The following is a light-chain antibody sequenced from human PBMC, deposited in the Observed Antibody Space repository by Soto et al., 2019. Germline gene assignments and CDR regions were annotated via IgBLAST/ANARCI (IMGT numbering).Light chain of an antibody. J-gene: IGKJ1*01. CDR3: QHYNSYSEA. CDR1: QTISSW. Sequence: DIQMTQSPSTLSGSVGDRVTITCRASQTISSWLAWYQQKPGKAPKLLIYKASTLKSGVPSRFSRSGSGTEFTLTISSLQPDDFATYYCQHYNSYSEAFGKGNKVELK. CDR2: KAS. V-gene: IGKV1-5*03.